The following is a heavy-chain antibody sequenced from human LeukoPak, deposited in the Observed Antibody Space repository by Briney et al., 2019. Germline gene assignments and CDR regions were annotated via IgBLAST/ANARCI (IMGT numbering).Heavy chain of an antibody. Sequence: GGSLRLSCAASGFTFSSYAMSWVRQAPGKGLEWVSTISNSDGSTYYADSVKGRFTISRDNSKNTLYLQMNSLRAEDTAVYYCAKARYGDYVEDNWYFDLWGRGTLVTVSS. V-gene: IGHV3-23*01. CDR1: GFTFSSYA. CDR2: ISNSDGST. D-gene: IGHD4-17*01. J-gene: IGHJ2*01. CDR3: AKARYGDYVEDNWYFDL.